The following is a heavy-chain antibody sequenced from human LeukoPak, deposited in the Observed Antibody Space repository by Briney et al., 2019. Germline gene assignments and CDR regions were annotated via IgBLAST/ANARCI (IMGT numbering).Heavy chain of an antibody. Sequence: SLRLSWAASGFTFDDYALQWVRQAPGKGLEWVSGISWNSGSIGYADSVKGRFTISRDNAKNSLYLQMNSLRAEDTALYYCAKTPSPIVGAPNYFDYWGLGTLVTVSS. CDR2: ISWNSGSI. CDR1: GFTFDDYA. J-gene: IGHJ4*02. CDR3: AKTPSPIVGAPNYFDY. V-gene: IGHV3-9*01. D-gene: IGHD1-26*01.